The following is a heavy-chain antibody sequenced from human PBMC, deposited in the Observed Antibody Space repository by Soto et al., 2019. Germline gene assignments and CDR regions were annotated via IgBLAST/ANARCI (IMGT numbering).Heavy chain of an antibody. D-gene: IGHD6-13*01. Sequence: ASVKVSCKASGYTSTNYGMHWVRQAPGQRLEWMGWINAGSGNTKYSQKFQGRITITRDTSASTVYMELSSLRSEDTAVYYCARRGYGSRWPNVYMDVWGKGTTVTVSS. CDR1: GYTSTNYG. CDR2: INAGSGNT. CDR3: ARRGYGSRWPNVYMDV. J-gene: IGHJ6*03. V-gene: IGHV1-3*01.